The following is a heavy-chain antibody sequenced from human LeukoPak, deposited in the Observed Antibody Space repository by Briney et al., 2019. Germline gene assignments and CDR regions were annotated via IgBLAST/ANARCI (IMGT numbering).Heavy chain of an antibody. V-gene: IGHV1-3*01. J-gene: IGHJ4*02. CDR1: GYTFTSYA. Sequence: GASVKVSCKASGYTFTSYAMHWVRQAPGQRLEWMGWINAGNGNTKYSQEFQGRVTITRDTSASTAYMEMSSLRCEDTAVYYCAREIDRDDYNRFFDYWGQGTLVTVSS. CDR2: INAGNGNT. CDR3: AREIDRDDYNRFFDY. D-gene: IGHD5-24*01.